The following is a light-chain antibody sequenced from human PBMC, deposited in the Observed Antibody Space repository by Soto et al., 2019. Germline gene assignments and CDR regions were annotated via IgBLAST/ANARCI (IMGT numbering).Light chain of an antibody. CDR2: LDSDGSH. CDR3: QTCFTGIHVV. V-gene: IGLV4-69*02. J-gene: IGLJ2*01. Sequence: QPVLTQSPSASASLGASVKLTCTLSRGHSSYAIAWHQQQPEKGPRYLIKLDSDGSHTKGDSIPDRFSGSSSGVERYLTISSLQSEDEADYYCQTCFTGIHVVFGGGTKLTVL. CDR1: RGHSSYA.